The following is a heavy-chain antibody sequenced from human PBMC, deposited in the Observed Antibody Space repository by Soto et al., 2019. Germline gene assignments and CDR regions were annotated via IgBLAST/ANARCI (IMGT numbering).Heavy chain of an antibody. D-gene: IGHD1-1*01. CDR2: IIPIFGTA. CDR3: AISCGLESYYVMDV. Sequence: QVQLVQSGAEVKKPGSSVMVSCKASGGTFSTYAISWVRQAPGQGLEWMGGIIPIFGTASYAQKFQGRVTITADESMSIAYMELRNLTSEDTTLTSCAISCGLESYYVMDVWGQGTTVTVSS. V-gene: IGHV1-69*01. J-gene: IGHJ6*02. CDR1: GGTFSTYA.